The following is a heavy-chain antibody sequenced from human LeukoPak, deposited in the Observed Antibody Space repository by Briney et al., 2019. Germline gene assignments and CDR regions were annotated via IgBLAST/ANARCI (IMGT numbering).Heavy chain of an antibody. CDR1: GGSISASSYY. Sequence: SETLSLTCTVSGGSISASSYYWGWIRQPPGKGLEWIGSVHHSGRTYYNPSLKSRVTISVDTSKNQFSLKLNSVTAADTAVYYCARDHLANLASRLFDPWGQGSLVTVSS. CDR3: ARDHLANLASRLFDP. D-gene: IGHD3-3*01. CDR2: VHHSGRT. J-gene: IGHJ5*02. V-gene: IGHV4-39*07.